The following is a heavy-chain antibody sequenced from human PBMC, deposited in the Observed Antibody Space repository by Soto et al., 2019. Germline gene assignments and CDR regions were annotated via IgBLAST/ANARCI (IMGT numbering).Heavy chain of an antibody. V-gene: IGHV1-69*13. Sequence: SVKVSCKASGGTFSSYAISWVRQAPGQGLEWMGGIIPIFGTANYAQKFQGRVTITADESTSTAYMELSSLRSEDTAVYYCASGARWELHGSGFDYWGQGTLVTVSS. CDR2: IIPIFGTA. J-gene: IGHJ4*02. CDR3: ASGARWELHGSGFDY. CDR1: GGTFSSYA. D-gene: IGHD1-26*01.